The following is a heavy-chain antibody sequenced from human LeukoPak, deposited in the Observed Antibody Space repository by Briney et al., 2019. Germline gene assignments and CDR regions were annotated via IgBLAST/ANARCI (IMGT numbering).Heavy chain of an antibody. J-gene: IGHJ6*03. CDR3: ARDTAMDQEPYYYYYYMDV. V-gene: IGHV4-39*07. CDR1: GDSIRTKAYF. CDR2: IYYTGNT. Sequence: PSETLSLTCAVFGDSIRTKAYFWAWIRQSPGRGLEWIASIYYTGNTYYNPSLKSRVTISVDTSKNQFSLKLSSVTAADTAVYYCARDTAMDQEPYYYYYYMDVWGKGTTVTVSS. D-gene: IGHD5-18*01.